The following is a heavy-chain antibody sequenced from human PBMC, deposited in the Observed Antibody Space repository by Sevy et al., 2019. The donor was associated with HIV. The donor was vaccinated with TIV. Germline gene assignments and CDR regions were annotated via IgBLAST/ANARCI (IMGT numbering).Heavy chain of an antibody. J-gene: IGHJ3*01. V-gene: IGHV3-23*01. CDR2: TGGRGGAT. Sequence: GGSLRLSCAASGFPFSSYAMNWVRQGPGKGLEWVSATGGRGGATYYAASVQGRFTISRDNSKNTLYLQMDSLRAEDTAVYYCAKDVVAVVGDAFDVWGQGTMVTVSS. CDR3: AKDVVAVVGDAFDV. CDR1: GFPFSSYA. D-gene: IGHD2-15*01.